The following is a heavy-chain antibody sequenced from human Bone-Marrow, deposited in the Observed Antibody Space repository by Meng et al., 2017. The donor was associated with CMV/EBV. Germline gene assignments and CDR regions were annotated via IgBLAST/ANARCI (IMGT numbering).Heavy chain of an antibody. CDR2: ISGSGGTT. J-gene: IGHJ4*02. D-gene: IGHD3-10*01. CDR1: GFTFSSYA. V-gene: IGHV3-23*01. CDR3: AKLWGSLDY. Sequence: GESLKISCAASGFTFSSYAMSWVRQAPGKGLEWVSTISGSGGTTSYADSVKGRFTISRDNSKNTLYLQMKSLRAEDTAVYYCAKLWGSLDYWGQGTLVTVSS.